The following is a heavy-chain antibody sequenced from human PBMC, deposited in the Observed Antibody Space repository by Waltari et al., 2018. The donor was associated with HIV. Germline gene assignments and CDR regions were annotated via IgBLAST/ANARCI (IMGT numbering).Heavy chain of an antibody. V-gene: IGHV1-69-2*01. D-gene: IGHD3-10*01. CDR2: IDPQNGER. J-gene: IGHJ4*02. CDR1: GYPFTAYY. Sequence: EVLLAPSGREVVKPGASVEISCQVSGYPFTAYYMHWIKQSPGKRLEWVGLIDPQNGERRYGEKFQHGVVITADPSKNTISLRLTRVTSDDTAIYYCSSDIGTWGQGTQVSVSS. CDR3: SSDIGT.